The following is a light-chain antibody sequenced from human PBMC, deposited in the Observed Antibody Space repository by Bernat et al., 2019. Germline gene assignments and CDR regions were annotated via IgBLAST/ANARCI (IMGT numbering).Light chain of an antibody. CDR2: GSS. V-gene: IGKV3-20*01. CDR1: QRVSSTY. J-gene: IGKJ1*01. Sequence: EIVLTQSPGTLSLSPGERATLSCRAGQRVSSTYLAWYQQKPDQAPRLLIYGSSSRATGIPDRFSGGGSGTDFTLTISRLEPEDLAVYYCQQYGSSAWTFGQGTKVEIK. CDR3: QQYGSSAWT.